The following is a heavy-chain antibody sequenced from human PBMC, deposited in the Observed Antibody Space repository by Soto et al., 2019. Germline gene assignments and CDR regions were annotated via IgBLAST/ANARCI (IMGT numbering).Heavy chain of an antibody. J-gene: IGHJ6*02. CDR3: AKAPSPGSATPACDGVAV. CDR2: IIPALDVE. CDR1: GGSFTSFI. Sequence: QVQLVQSGAEVKKPGSSVKVSCKASGGSFTSFIVTWVRQAPGQGLEWMGRIIPALDVEYYAQKFQGRFTITADKSTNTAYMELRSLRSEDTAVYYCAKAPSPGSATPACDGVAVWGLGTAVTVSS. V-gene: IGHV1-69*02. D-gene: IGHD2-15*01.